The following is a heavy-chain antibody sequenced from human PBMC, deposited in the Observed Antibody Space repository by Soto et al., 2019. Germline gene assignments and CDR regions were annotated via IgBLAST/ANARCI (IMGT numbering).Heavy chain of an antibody. Sequence: PSETLSLTCAVSGYSISSGYYRVCIRQPPGKGLEWIWSIYHSGSTYYNPSLKSRVTISVDTSKNQFSLKLSSVTAADTAVYYCARDLRYYDSSGYSDYWGQGTLVTVSS. CDR1: GYSISSGYY. D-gene: IGHD3-22*01. CDR2: IYHSGST. J-gene: IGHJ4*02. CDR3: ARDLRYYDSSGYSDY. V-gene: IGHV4-38-2*02.